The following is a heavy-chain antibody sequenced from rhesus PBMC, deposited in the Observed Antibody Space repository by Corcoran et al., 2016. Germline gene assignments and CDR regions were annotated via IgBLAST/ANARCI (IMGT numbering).Heavy chain of an antibody. V-gene: IGHV4-80*01. J-gene: IGHJ5-2*02. CDR2: FNGNSGST. D-gene: IGHD6-31*01. CDR1: GASISSYW. Sequence: QVQLQESGPGLVKPSETLSLTCAVSGASISSYWWSWIRQPPGKGLEWIGEFNGNSGSTYYHPSLKSRVTISKDASKNQFSLKLSSVTAADTAVYYCARGHLAAADSLDVWGRGVLVTVSS. CDR3: ARGHLAAADSLDV.